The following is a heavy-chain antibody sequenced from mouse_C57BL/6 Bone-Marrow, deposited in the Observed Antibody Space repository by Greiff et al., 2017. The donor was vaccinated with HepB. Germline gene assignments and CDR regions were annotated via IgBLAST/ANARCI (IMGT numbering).Heavy chain of an antibody. J-gene: IGHJ3*01. Sequence: QVQLQQSGAELARPGASVKLSCKASGYTFTSYGISWVKQRTGQGLEWIGEIYPRSGNTYYNEKFKGKATLTADKSSSTAYMELRSLTSEDSAVYFCARRIGYGYDSWFAYWGQGTLVTVSA. CDR1: GYTFTSYG. D-gene: IGHD2-2*01. CDR3: ARRIGYGYDSWFAY. CDR2: IYPRSGNT. V-gene: IGHV1-81*01.